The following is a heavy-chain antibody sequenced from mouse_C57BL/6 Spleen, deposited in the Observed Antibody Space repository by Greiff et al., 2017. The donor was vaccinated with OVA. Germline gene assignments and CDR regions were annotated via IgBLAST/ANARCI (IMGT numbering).Heavy chain of an antibody. J-gene: IGHJ4*01. D-gene: IGHD1-1*01. Sequence: QVQLQQPGAELVMPGASVKLSCKASGYTFTSYWMHWVKQRPGQGLEWIGEIDPSDSYTNYNQKFKGKSTLTVDKSSSTAYMQLNSLTSEDSAVYYCARSSGYYSPMDYWGQGTSVTVSS. CDR2: IDPSDSYT. V-gene: IGHV1-69*01. CDR1: GYTFTSYW. CDR3: ARSSGYYSPMDY.